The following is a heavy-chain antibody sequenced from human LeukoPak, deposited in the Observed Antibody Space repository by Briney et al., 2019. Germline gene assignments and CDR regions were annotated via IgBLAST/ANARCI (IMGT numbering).Heavy chain of an antibody. CDR3: ARDDGSGLSNFDY. V-gene: IGHV3-20*04. Sequence: GGSLRLSCEASGFTIDDHGMSWVRQAPGKGLEWVSGINWNGGSTGYADSVKGRFTISRDNAKNSLYLQINSLRAEDTALYYCARDDGSGLSNFDYWGQGTLVTVSS. CDR1: GFTIDDHG. D-gene: IGHD6-19*01. J-gene: IGHJ4*02. CDR2: INWNGGST.